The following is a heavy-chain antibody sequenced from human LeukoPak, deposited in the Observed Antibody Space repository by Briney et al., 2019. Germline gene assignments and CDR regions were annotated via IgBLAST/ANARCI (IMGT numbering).Heavy chain of an antibody. CDR1: GDSINSRSYY. Sequence: SETLSLTCTVSGDSINSRSYYWGWIRQPPGKGLEWIGSIYYSGIAYYNPSLKSRVTISVDTSENQFSLRLISVTAADTAVYYCARDQGDYGSGSYYNPLDYWGQGTLVTVSS. J-gene: IGHJ4*02. V-gene: IGHV4-39*02. CDR3: ARDQGDYGSGSYYNPLDY. CDR2: IYYSGIA. D-gene: IGHD3-10*01.